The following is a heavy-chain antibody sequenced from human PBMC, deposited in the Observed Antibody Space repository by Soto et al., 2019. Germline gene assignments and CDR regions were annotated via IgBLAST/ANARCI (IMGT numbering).Heavy chain of an antibody. CDR3: ARESRYCSGGSCYFLPGIDY. Sequence: TSETLSLTCAVSGGSISSSNWWSWVRQPPGKGLEWIGEIYHSGSTNYNPSLKSRVTISVDKSTSTAYMELSSLRSEDTAVYYCARESRYCSGGSCYFLPGIDYWGQGTLVTVSS. CDR1: GGSISSSNW. D-gene: IGHD2-15*01. J-gene: IGHJ4*02. V-gene: IGHV4-4*02. CDR2: IYHSGST.